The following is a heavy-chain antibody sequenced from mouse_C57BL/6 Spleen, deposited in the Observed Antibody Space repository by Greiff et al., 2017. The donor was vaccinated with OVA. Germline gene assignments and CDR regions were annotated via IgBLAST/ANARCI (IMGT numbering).Heavy chain of an antibody. CDR2: ISPGNRDP. D-gene: IGHD1-1*01. CDR3: TREDYAWFAY. V-gene: IGHV1-5*01. CDR1: GYTFTSYW. J-gene: IGHJ3*01. Sequence: VQLQQSGTVLARPGASVKMSCKTSGYTFTSYWMHWVKQRPGQGLAWIGAISPGNRDPNSNQKLKGKAKLTATTAASTAYMELSSLTDEDSAVYYCTREDYAWFAYWGQGTLVTVSA.